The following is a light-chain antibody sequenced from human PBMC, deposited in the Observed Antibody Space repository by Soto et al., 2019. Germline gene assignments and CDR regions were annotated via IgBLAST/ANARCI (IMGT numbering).Light chain of an antibody. J-gene: IGKJ1*01. V-gene: IGKV3-11*01. CDR1: QSVSSY. CDR2: DAS. Sequence: EIVLTQSPATLSLSPGERATLSCRASQSVSSYSAWYQQKPGQAPRLLIYDASNRATGIPARFSGSGSGTDFTLTISSLEPEDFALYYCQQRGNWPWTFGQGTKVDIK. CDR3: QQRGNWPWT.